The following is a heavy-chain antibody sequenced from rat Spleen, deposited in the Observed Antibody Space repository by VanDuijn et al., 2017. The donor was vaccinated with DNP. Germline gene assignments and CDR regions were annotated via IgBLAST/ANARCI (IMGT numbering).Heavy chain of an antibody. J-gene: IGHJ3*01. D-gene: IGHD4-1*01. CDR1: GFTFSDYY. CDR3: ASGFGWFAY. Sequence: EVQLVESGGGLVQPGRSLKLSCAASGFTFSDYYMAWVRQAPKKGLEWVATISTSGSRTYYPDSVKGRFTISRDNAKSSLYLQMNSLKSEDTAIYYCASGFGWFAYWGQGTLVTVSS. V-gene: IGHV5-22*01. CDR2: ISTSGSRT.